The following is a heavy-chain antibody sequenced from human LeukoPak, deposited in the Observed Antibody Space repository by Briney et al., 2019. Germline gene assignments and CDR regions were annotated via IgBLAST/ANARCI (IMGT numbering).Heavy chain of an antibody. CDR1: GFTFSSYS. CDR3: ARDPVGRNDAFDI. D-gene: IGHD1-26*01. CDR2: TTSSSGTI. V-gene: IGHV3-48*02. J-gene: IGHJ3*02. Sequence: GGSLRPSCAASGFTFSSYSMNWVRQAPGKGLEWVSFTTSSSGTIYYTDSVKGRFTISRDNAKNSLYLQMNSLRDEDTAVYYCARDPVGRNDAFDIWGQGTMVTVSS.